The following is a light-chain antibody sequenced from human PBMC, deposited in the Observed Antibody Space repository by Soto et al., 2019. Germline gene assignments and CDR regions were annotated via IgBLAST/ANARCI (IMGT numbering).Light chain of an antibody. V-gene: IGKV3-11*01. CDR3: QQRSNGPT. J-gene: IGKJ4*01. Sequence: ETVLTQTPATLSSSSWDRATLSCRARESVSNSLAWYQLNPGQAPRLLIYDASNRATGSPARFSGSGSGTDFTLTISSLEPEDFGVYYCQQRSNGPTVGGGTTVDIK. CDR2: DAS. CDR1: ESVSNS.